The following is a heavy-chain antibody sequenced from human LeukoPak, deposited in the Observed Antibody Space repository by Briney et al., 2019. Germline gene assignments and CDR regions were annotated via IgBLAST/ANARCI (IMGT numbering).Heavy chain of an antibody. D-gene: IGHD3-22*01. J-gene: IGHJ5*02. CDR1: GFTFDNSA. CDR3: AKSSLVITTTGWFDP. Sequence: GGSLRLSCAASGFTFDNSAMHWVRQAPGKGLEWVSGISWNSAGIHYADSVKGRFTISRDNAKNSLYLQMNSLRAEDTAVYYCAKSSLVITTTGWFDPWGQGTLVTASS. CDR2: ISWNSAGI. V-gene: IGHV3-9*01.